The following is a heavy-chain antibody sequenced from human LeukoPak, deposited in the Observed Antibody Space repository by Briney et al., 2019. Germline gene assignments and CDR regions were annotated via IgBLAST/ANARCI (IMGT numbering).Heavy chain of an antibody. CDR1: GGSISSSNW. CDR3: ARVGYYDSSGYYFDY. J-gene: IGHJ4*02. CDR2: IYHSGST. D-gene: IGHD3-22*01. V-gene: IGHV4-4*02. Sequence: SETLSLTCAVSGGSISSSNWWSWVRPPPGKGLEWIGEIYHSGSTNYNPSLKSRVTISVDKSKNQFSLKLSSVTAADTAVYYCARVGYYDSSGYYFDYWGQGTLVTVSS.